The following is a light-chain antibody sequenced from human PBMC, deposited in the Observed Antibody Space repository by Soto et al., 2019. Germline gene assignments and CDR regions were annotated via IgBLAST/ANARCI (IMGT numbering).Light chain of an antibody. J-gene: IGKJ1*01. CDR1: QSVSSY. V-gene: IGKV3-20*01. CDR3: QQYGSSPGT. CDR2: GAS. Sequence: EIVVTQSPGTLSFSPGERATLSCRASQSVSSYLAWYQQKPGQAPRLLIYGASSRATGIPDRFSGSGSGTDFTLTISRLEPEDFAVYYCQQYGSSPGTFGQGTKVDI.